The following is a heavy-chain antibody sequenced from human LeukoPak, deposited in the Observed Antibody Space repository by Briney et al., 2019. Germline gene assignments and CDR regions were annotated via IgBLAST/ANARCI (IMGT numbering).Heavy chain of an antibody. CDR2: IRYDGSNK. CDR3: AKDQGGAMVITPYFDY. J-gene: IGHJ4*02. V-gene: IGHV3-30*02. Sequence: PGGSLRLSCAASGFTFSSYGMHWVRQAPGKGPEWVAFIRYDGSNKYYADSVKGRFTISRDNSKNTLYLQMNSLRAEDTAVYYCAKDQGGAMVITPYFDYWGQGTLVTVSS. D-gene: IGHD3-22*01. CDR1: GFTFSSYG.